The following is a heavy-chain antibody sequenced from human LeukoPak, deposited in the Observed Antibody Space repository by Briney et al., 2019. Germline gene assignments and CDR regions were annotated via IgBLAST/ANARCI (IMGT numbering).Heavy chain of an antibody. Sequence: SETLSLTCAVYGGSFSGYYWSWIRQPPGKGLEWIGEINHSGSTNYNPSLKSRVTISVDTSKNQFSLKLSSVTTADTAVYYCARMKVVVITGWFDPWGQGTLVTVSS. CDR2: INHSGST. D-gene: IGHD3-22*01. CDR3: ARMKVVVITGWFDP. V-gene: IGHV4-34*01. J-gene: IGHJ5*02. CDR1: GGSFSGYY.